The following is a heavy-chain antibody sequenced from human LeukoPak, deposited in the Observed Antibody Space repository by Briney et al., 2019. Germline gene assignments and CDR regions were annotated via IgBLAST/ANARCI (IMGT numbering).Heavy chain of an antibody. J-gene: IGHJ4*02. CDR1: GFTFSSYG. CDR3: ARGSDYGDYPRVLDY. V-gene: IGHV3-30*03. D-gene: IGHD4-17*01. CDR2: ISYDGSNK. Sequence: GGSLRLSCAASGFTFSSYGMHWVRQAPGKGLEWVAVISYDGSNKYYADSVKGRFTISRDNSKNTLFLQMDSLRPEDTAVYHCARGSDYGDYPRVLDYWGQGTLAIVSS.